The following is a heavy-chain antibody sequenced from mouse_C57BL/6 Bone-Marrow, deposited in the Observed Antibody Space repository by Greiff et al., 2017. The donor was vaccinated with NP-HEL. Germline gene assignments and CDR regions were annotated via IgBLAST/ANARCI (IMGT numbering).Heavy chain of an antibody. Sequence: QVQLQQPGAELVKPGASVKLSCKASGYTFTSYWMQWVKQRPGQGLEWIGEIDPSDSYTNYNQTFKGKATFTVDTSSRTAYMQRSSLTSEDTAVYYCARWSYAMDYWGQGTSVTVSS. J-gene: IGHJ4*01. CDR3: ARWSYAMDY. CDR1: GYTFTSYW. CDR2: IDPSDSYT. V-gene: IGHV1-50*01.